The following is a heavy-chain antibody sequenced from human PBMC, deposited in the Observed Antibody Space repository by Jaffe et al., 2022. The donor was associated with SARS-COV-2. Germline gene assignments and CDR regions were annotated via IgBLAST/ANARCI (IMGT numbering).Heavy chain of an antibody. V-gene: IGHV4-59*01. CDR1: GGSISSYY. CDR2: IYYSGST. J-gene: IGHJ6*03. D-gene: IGHD6-19*01. CDR3: ARDPQWLAGPSYYMDV. Sequence: QVQLQESGPGLVKPSETLSLTCTVSGGSISSYYWSWIRQPPGKGLEWIGYIYYSGSTNYNPSLKSRVTISVDTSKNQFSLKLSSVTAADTAVYYCARDPQWLAGPSYYMDVWGKGTTVTVSS.